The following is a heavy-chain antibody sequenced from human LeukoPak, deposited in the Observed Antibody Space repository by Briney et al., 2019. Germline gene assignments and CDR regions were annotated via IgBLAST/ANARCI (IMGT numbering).Heavy chain of an antibody. CDR1: GGYISSSSYY. D-gene: IGHD2-15*01. CDR2: IYDSENT. J-gene: IGHJ6*03. CDR3: ARLGYCSGGSCYSYYYMDV. V-gene: IGHV4-39*07. Sequence: SETLSLTCTVSGGYISSSSYYWGWIRQPPGKGLEWIGSIYDSENTYYNPSLKSRVTISVDTSKNQFSLRLSSVTAADTAVYYCARLGYCSGGSCYSYYYMDVWGKGTTVTVSS.